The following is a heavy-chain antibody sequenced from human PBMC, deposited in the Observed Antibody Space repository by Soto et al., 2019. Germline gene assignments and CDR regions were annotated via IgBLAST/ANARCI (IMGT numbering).Heavy chain of an antibody. V-gene: IGHV3-21*01. CDR2: ISSSSSYI. Sequence: PGGSLRLSCAASGFPFSSYSMNWVRQAPGKGLEWVSSISSSSSYIYYADSVKGRFTISRDNAKNSLYLQMNSLRAEDTAVYYCARVRGSGSYLTQNYYYYYMDVWGKGTTVTVSS. CDR3: ARVRGSGSYLTQNYYYYYMDV. CDR1: GFPFSSYS. J-gene: IGHJ6*03. D-gene: IGHD3-10*01.